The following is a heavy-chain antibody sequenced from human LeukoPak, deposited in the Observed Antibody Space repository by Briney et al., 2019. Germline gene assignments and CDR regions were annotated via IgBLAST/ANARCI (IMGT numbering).Heavy chain of an antibody. CDR3: AKDARSYYSYPYGSFHF. Sequence: PRGSLRLSCAATGFTFSHYGIHWVRQAPGKGLEWVAVMSYDGNHKLYADSVKGRLIVSRNNSKNKLDLQMNSLRREVSGIDYCAKDARSYYSYPYGSFHFWGRGTLVSVSS. V-gene: IGHV3-30*18. D-gene: IGHD3-10*01. J-gene: IGHJ4*02. CDR1: GFTFSHYG. CDR2: MSYDGNHK.